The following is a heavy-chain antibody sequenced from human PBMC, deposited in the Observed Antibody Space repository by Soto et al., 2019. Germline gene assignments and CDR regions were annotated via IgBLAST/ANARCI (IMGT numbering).Heavy chain of an antibody. Sequence: KTSETLSLTCTVSGGSVSSGSYYWSWIRQPPGKGLEWIGYIYYSGSTNYNPSLKSRVTISVDTSKNQFSLKLSSVTAADTAVYYCARVVLWFGELQVGFDPWGQGTLVTVSS. D-gene: IGHD3-10*01. V-gene: IGHV4-61*01. CDR2: IYYSGST. CDR1: GGSVSSGSYY. CDR3: ARVVLWFGELQVGFDP. J-gene: IGHJ5*02.